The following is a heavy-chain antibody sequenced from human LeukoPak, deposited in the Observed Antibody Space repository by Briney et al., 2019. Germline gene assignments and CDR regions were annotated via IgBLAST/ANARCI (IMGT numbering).Heavy chain of an antibody. CDR1: GYTFTGYY. Sequence: GASVKVSCKASGYTFTGYYMHWVRQAPGQGLEWMGWINPNSGGTNYAQKFQGRVTMTRDTSISTAYMELSRLRYDDTAVYYCARVVRAAAAPRSYFQHWGQGTLVTVSS. CDR2: INPNSGGT. J-gene: IGHJ1*01. V-gene: IGHV1-2*02. D-gene: IGHD6-13*01. CDR3: ARVVRAAAAPRSYFQH.